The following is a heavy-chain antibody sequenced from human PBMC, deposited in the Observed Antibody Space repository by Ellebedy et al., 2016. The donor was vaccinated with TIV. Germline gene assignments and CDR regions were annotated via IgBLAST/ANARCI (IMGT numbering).Heavy chain of an antibody. CDR3: ARGLARDY. Sequence: MPSETLSLTCTVSGGSISSSSFYWGWIRQPPGKGLEWIGNIYYSGTTYYSPSLKSRVTISVDTSKNQFSLNLSSVTAADTAVYYCARGLARDYWGQGTLVTVSS. V-gene: IGHV4-39*07. CDR2: IYYSGTT. CDR1: GGSISSSSFY. J-gene: IGHJ4*02.